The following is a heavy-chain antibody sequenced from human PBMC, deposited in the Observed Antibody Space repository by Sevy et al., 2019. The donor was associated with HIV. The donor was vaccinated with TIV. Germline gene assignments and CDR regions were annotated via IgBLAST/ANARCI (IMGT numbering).Heavy chain of an antibody. V-gene: IGHV4-61*02. J-gene: IGHJ6*02. CDR2: IYNSGST. Sequence: SEILSLTWTVSGGSMSSGSYYWTWIRQPAGKGLEWLGRIYNSGSTNYNPSLKSRLTMSVDTSKNQFSVKLTSVTATDTAVYSCARGYYDSWTGPIPDYYGLGVWGQGTTVTVSS. CDR1: GGSMSSGSYY. CDR3: ARGYYDSWTGPIPDYYGLGV. D-gene: IGHD3-3*01.